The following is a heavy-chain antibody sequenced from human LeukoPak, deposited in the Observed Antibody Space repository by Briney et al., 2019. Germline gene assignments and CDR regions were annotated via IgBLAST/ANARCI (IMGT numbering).Heavy chain of an antibody. Sequence: ASVKVSCKASVYTFSSYGISWLRQAPGQGLEWMGGISVYNGNTNYAQKFQGRVTMTTDTSTSTLYMEVRSLRSDDTAVYYCARDHGHKSVDYWGQGTLVTVSS. J-gene: IGHJ4*02. CDR3: ARDHGHKSVDY. CDR2: ISVYNGNT. D-gene: IGHD2-21*01. CDR1: VYTFSSYG. V-gene: IGHV1-18*01.